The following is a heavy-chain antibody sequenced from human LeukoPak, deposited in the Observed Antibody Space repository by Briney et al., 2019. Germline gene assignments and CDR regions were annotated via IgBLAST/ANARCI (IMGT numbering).Heavy chain of an antibody. Sequence: GGSLRLSCAASGFTFSSYAMTWVRQAPGKGLEGLEWVSGISGSGGSTYYADSVKGRFTISRDNAKNSLYLQMNSLRAEDTAMYYCVRDRGYCSGGTCYALWDYWGQGTLVTVSS. CDR3: VRDRGYCSGGTCYALWDY. J-gene: IGHJ4*02. CDR1: GFTFSSYA. D-gene: IGHD2-15*01. V-gene: IGHV3-23*01. CDR2: ISGSGGST.